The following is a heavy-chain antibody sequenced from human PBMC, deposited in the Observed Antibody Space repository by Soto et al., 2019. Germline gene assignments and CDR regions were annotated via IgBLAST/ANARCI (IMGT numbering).Heavy chain of an antibody. Sequence: PSETLSLTCTVSVDSISTDYWSWIRQSPGKGLEWIGFIYYGGSTNYNPSLKSRVTISVDTPKNQFSLKLSSVTAADTAVYYCARIVESGYTIDFDLWGRGTLVTVSS. V-gene: IGHV4-59*08. D-gene: IGHD3-16*02. CDR1: VDSISTDY. J-gene: IGHJ2*01. CDR2: IYYGGST. CDR3: ARIVESGYTIDFDL.